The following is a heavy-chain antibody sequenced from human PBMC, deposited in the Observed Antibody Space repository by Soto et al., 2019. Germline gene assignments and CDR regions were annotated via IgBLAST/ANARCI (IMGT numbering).Heavy chain of an antibody. CDR3: ARDVSVMTSVFGF. V-gene: IGHV1-69*01. D-gene: IGHD3-10*01. CDR1: GGTFYTYA. J-gene: IGHJ4*02. Sequence: QVHLVQSGAEVKRPGSSVRVSCRASGGTFYTYAFTWVLQAPGQGLEWMGGITPMIGTTKYAQNFHGRVTFSADESASTAYLELSNLRYDDTAVYYCARDVSVMTSVFGFWGQGTLITVSS. CDR2: ITPMIGTT.